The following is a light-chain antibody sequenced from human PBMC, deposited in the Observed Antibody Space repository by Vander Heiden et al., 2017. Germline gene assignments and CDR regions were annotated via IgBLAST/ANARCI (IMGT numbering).Light chain of an antibody. J-gene: IGKJ1*01. Sequence: DIVLPQSPGTLSLSPGERATLSCRASQSVSSSYLAWYQQKPGQAPRLLIYGAASRATGIPDRFSGSGSGTDFTLTISRLEPEDFAVYYCQQYGSSPPVTFGQGTKVEIK. CDR3: QQYGSSPPVT. CDR2: GAA. V-gene: IGKV3-20*01. CDR1: QSVSSSY.